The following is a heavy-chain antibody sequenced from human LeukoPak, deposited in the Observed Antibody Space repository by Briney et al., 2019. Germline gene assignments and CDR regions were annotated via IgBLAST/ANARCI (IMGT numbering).Heavy chain of an antibody. V-gene: IGHV4-39*01. J-gene: IGHJ4*02. D-gene: IGHD6-13*01. CDR3: ASYVAAAGFFGY. CDR2: IYYSGST. CDR1: GGSISSSSYY. Sequence: NTSETLSLTCTVSGGSISSSSYYWGWIRQPPGKGLEWIGSIYYSGSTYYNPSLKSRVTISVDTSKNQFSLKLSSVTAADTAVYYCASYVAAAGFFGYWGQGTLVTVSS.